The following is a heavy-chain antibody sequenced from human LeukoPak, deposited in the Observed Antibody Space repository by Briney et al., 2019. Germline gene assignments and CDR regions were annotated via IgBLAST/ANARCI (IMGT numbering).Heavy chain of an antibody. CDR3: AKDGYDSSGYSLDY. CDR1: GFTFSSYA. J-gene: IGHJ4*02. V-gene: IGHV3-23*01. Sequence: GGSLRLSCAASGFTFSSYAMSWVRQAPGKGLEWVSAISGSGGSTYYADFVKGRSTISRDNSKNTLYLQMNSLRAEDTAVYYCAKDGYDSSGYSLDYWGQGTLVTVSS. CDR2: ISGSGGST. D-gene: IGHD3-22*01.